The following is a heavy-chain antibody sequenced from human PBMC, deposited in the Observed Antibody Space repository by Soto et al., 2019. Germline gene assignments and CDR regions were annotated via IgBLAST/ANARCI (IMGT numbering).Heavy chain of an antibody. J-gene: IGHJ5*02. D-gene: IGHD2-15*01. CDR3: ARAPFVVVVAATMGGWFDP. CDR1: GGSFSGYY. CDR2: INHSGST. V-gene: IGHV4-34*01. Sequence: SETLSLTCAVYGGSFSGYYWSWIRQPPGKGLEWIGEINHSGSTNYNPSLKSRVTISVDTSKNQFSLKLSSVTAADTAVYYCARAPFVVVVAATMGGWFDPWGQGTLVTVSS.